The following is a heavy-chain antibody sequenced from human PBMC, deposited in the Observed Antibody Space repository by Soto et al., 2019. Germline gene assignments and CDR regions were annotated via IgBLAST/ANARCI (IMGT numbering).Heavy chain of an antibody. J-gene: IGHJ5*02. V-gene: IGHV3-53*01. CDR2: FYNTGFI. CDR1: GFTVSVDS. Sequence: EVPLVESGGGLIQPGGSLRLSCAASGFTVSVDSMIWVRQAPGKGLEWVSLFYNTGFIHYADSVKGRFTISRNNSNTTLYLQRNSLRAEDTAVYFWARHDWLDPWGQGTLVTVSS. CDR3: ARHDWLDP.